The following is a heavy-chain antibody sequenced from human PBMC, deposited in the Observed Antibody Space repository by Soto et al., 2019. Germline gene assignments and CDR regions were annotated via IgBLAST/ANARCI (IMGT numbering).Heavy chain of an antibody. Sequence: EVQLLESGGGLVQPGGSLRLSCAASGFTFSSYAMSWVRQAPAKGLEWVSAISGSGGSTYYADTVKGRFTISRDNCKKTLYLQMTSLRAEDTAVYYCAKEGDYYGSGSYNGYSYCGMDVWGQGNTVAVSS. D-gene: IGHD3-10*01. J-gene: IGHJ6*02. CDR1: GFTFSSYA. CDR2: ISGSGGST. V-gene: IGHV3-23*01. CDR3: AKEGDYYGSGSYNGYSYCGMDV.